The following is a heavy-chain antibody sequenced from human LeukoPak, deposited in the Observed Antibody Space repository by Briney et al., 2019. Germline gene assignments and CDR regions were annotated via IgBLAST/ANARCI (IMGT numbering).Heavy chain of an antibody. D-gene: IGHD3-16*02. CDR2: IYHSGST. CDR1: GYSISSGYY. CDR3: AREGPRREFGKLIVGFRGWLDP. V-gene: IGHV4-38-2*02. J-gene: IGHJ5*02. Sequence: SETLSLTCTVSGYSISSGYYWGWLRQPPGKGLEWIGSIYHSGSTHYNPSLKSQVTISVDTSKNQFSLKLTSVTAADTAVYYCAREGPRREFGKLIVGFRGWLDPWGQGTLVTVSS.